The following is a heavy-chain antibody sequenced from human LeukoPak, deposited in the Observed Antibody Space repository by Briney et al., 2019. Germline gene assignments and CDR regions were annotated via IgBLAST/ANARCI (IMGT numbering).Heavy chain of an antibody. J-gene: IGHJ4*02. D-gene: IGHD5-24*01. V-gene: IGHV4-31*03. CDR3: AREERWLQYFDY. CDR2: IYYSGST. CDR1: GGSVSSGSYY. Sequence: TSETLSLTCTVSGGSVSSGSYYWSWIRQHPGKGLEWIGYIYYSGSTYYNPSLKSRVTISVDTSKNQFSLKLSSVTAADTAVYYCAREERWLQYFDYWGQGTLVTVSS.